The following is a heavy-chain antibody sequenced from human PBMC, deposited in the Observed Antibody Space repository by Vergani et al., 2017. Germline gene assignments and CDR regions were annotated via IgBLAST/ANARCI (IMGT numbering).Heavy chain of an antibody. CDR2: IYYSGST. CDR3: ARHSTVEWLVKLGWIDP. D-gene: IGHD6-19*01. J-gene: IGHJ5*02. CDR1: GASIRSSNYY. Sequence: QLQLQESGPGLVKPSATLSLTCSVSGASIRSSNYYWGWIRQPPGKGLDWIASIYYSGSTYYNPSLKSRVTISVDTSKNQFSLKLSAVIAADTAVYFCARHSTVEWLVKLGWIDPWGQGILVTVSS. V-gene: IGHV4-39*01.